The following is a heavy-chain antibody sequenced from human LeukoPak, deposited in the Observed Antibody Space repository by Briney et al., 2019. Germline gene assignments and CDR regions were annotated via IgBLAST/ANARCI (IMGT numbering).Heavy chain of an antibody. CDR2: IYYSGST. CDR3: ARAPFEGSGWYIYYFDY. Sequence: PSETLSLTCTVSGGSVSSGSYYWSWIRQPPGKGLEWLGYIYYSGSTNYNPSLKSRVTISVDMSKNQFSLKLSSVTAADTAVYYCARAPFEGSGWYIYYFDYWAREPWSPSPQ. D-gene: IGHD6-19*01. CDR1: GGSVSSGSYY. V-gene: IGHV4-61*01. J-gene: IGHJ4*02.